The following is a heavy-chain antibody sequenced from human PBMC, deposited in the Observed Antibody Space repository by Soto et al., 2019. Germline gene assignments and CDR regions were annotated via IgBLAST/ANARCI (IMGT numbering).Heavy chain of an antibody. D-gene: IGHD3-10*01. CDR2: IWYDGSNK. J-gene: IGHJ6*02. V-gene: IGHV3-33*01. Sequence: GGSLRLSCAASGFTFSSYGMHWVRQAPGKGLEWVAVIWYDGSNKYYADSVKGRFTISRDNSKSTLYLQMNSLRAEDTAVYYCARRSLYYYGSGSYFSGYYGMDVCGQGTTVTVSS. CDR3: ARRSLYYYGSGSYFSGYYGMDV. CDR1: GFTFSSYG.